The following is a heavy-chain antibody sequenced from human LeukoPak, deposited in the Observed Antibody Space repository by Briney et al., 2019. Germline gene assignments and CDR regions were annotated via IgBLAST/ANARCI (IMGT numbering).Heavy chain of an antibody. Sequence: SETLSLTCTVSGGSISSGGYYWSWIRQPPGKGLEWIGYIYHSGSTYYNPSLKSRVTISVDTSKNQFSLKLSSVTAADTAVYYCARLRGGYCSGGSCPRTGDFDYWGQGTLVTVSS. CDR2: IYHSGST. CDR3: ARLRGGYCSGGSCPRTGDFDY. V-gene: IGHV4-30-2*01. D-gene: IGHD2-15*01. J-gene: IGHJ4*02. CDR1: GGSISSGGYY.